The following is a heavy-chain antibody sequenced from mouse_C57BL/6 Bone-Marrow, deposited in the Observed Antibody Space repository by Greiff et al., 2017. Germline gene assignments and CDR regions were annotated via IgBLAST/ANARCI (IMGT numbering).Heavy chain of an antibody. CDR2: ISDGGSYT. Sequence: DVHLVESGGGLVKPGGSLKLSCAASGFTFSSYAMSWVRQTPEKRLEWVATISDGGSYTYYPDNVKGRFTISRDNAKYNLYLQMSHLKSEDTAMYYCARDYAMDYWGQGTSVTVSS. J-gene: IGHJ4*01. CDR1: GFTFSSYA. CDR3: ARDYAMDY. V-gene: IGHV5-4*01.